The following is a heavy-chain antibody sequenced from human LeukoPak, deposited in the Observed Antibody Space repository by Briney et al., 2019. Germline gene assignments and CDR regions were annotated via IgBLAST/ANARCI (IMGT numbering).Heavy chain of an antibody. CDR1: GGSISSSSYY. Sequence: PSETLSLTCTVSGGSISSSSYYWGWIRQPPGKGLEWIGSIYYSGSTYYNPSLKSRVTISVDTSKNQFSLKLSSVTAADTAVYYCARAHCSGGSCYPMNLDYWGQGTLVTVSS. D-gene: IGHD2-15*01. V-gene: IGHV4-39*07. CDR2: IYYSGST. CDR3: ARAHCSGGSCYPMNLDY. J-gene: IGHJ4*02.